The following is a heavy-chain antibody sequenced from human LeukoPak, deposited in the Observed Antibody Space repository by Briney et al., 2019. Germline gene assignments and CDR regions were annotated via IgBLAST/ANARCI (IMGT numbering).Heavy chain of an antibody. Sequence: ASVKVSCKAYGYTFMSHGISWVRQAPGQGLGWMEWISGSSSNTNYAQRLQGRVTMTTDTSTTTAYMEPRSLRSDDTAVYYCARATGTWGHDGFDIWGQGTMVTVSS. J-gene: IGHJ3*02. CDR2: ISGSSSNT. CDR3: ARATGTWGHDGFDI. CDR1: GYTFMSHG. V-gene: IGHV1-18*01. D-gene: IGHD3-16*01.